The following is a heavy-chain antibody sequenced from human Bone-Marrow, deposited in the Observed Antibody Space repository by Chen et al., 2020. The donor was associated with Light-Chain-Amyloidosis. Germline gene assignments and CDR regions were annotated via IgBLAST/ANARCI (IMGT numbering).Heavy chain of an antibody. D-gene: IGHD3-3*01. J-gene: IGHJ4*02. Sequence: LQLQESGPGLVKPSETLSLTCTVSGGCLTRSSYYWGWIRQPPGKGLEWIGSIHSSGSTYYSPSLKSRVTISVDTSKNQFSLKLDSVTAADTAVYYCTGDVRLEWAFYWGQGILVTVSS. CDR2: IHSSGST. V-gene: IGHV4-39*07. CDR3: TGDVRLEWAFY. CDR1: GGCLTRSSYY.